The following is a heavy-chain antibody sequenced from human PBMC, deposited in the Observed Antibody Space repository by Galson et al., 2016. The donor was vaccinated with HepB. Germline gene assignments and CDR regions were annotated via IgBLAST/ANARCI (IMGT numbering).Heavy chain of an antibody. J-gene: IGHJ4*02. CDR1: GFNFHESW. D-gene: IGHD7-27*01. CDR3: VRYRSLGY. Sequence: SLRLSCAASGFNFHESWMAWVRQAPGEGLECVADIKEDGSDKFYVDSVKGRHTISRDNAKNSLYLQMNSLRVEDTAIYYCVRYRSLGYWGKGTLVTVSS. V-gene: IGHV3-7*04. CDR2: IKEDGSDK.